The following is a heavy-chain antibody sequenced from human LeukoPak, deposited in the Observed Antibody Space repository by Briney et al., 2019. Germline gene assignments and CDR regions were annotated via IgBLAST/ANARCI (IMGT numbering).Heavy chain of an antibody. J-gene: IGHJ4*02. CDR2: ISGSGGTT. Sequence: PGGSLRLSCAASGFTFSSYAMSWVRQAPGKGLEWVSAISGSGGTTYYADSVKGRFTIPRDNSKNTLFLQMNSLRAEDTAVYYCAKGNPYYFDYWGQGTLVTVSS. CDR3: AKGNPYYFDY. CDR1: GFTFSSYA. V-gene: IGHV3-23*01.